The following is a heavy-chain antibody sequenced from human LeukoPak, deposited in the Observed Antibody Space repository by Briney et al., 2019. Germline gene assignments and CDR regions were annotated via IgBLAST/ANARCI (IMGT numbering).Heavy chain of an antibody. CDR3: ARDQKYDFWSGYSD. D-gene: IGHD3-3*01. CDR1: GFTFSSYW. V-gene: IGHV3-7*05. J-gene: IGHJ4*02. CDR2: IKQDGSEK. Sequence: GGSLRLSCAASGFTFSSYWMSWVRQAPGKGLEWVANIKQDGSEKYYVDSVKGRFTISRDNAKNSLYLQMNSLRAEDTAVYYCARDQKYDFWSGYSDWGQGTAVTVSS.